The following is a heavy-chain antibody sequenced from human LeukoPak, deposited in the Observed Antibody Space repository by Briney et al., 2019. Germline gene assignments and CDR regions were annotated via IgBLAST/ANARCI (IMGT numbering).Heavy chain of an antibody. CDR3: ARGDPHADL. V-gene: IGHV3-48*03. J-gene: IGHJ5*02. CDR1: GFDLSTYE. CDR2: ITISGHTK. Sequence: GGSLRLSCAASGFDLSTYEMHWVRPAPGKGLEWIADITISGHTKNYADSVKGRFTISRDNARTSLYLQMNSLRVEDTGVYYCARGDPHADLWGQGTLVTVSS.